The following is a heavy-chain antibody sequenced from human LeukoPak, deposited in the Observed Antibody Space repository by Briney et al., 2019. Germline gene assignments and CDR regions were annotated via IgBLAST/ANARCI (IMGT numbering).Heavy chain of an antibody. Sequence: GGSLRLSCAASGFTFSAFAMSWVRQAPGKGLEWVSGIGGADPYYADSVRGRFTISRDNSKNTLHLQMNSLRAEDTAVYYCAKDGHSFNSNWDYFGSWGQGTLVTVSS. CDR2: IGGADP. D-gene: IGHD7-27*01. CDR3: AKDGHSFNSNWDYFGS. CDR1: GFTFSAFA. J-gene: IGHJ4*02. V-gene: IGHV3-23*01.